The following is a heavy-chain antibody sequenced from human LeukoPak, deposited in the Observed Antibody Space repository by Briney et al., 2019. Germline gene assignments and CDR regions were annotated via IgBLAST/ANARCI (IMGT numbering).Heavy chain of an antibody. CDR3: TTDETTVTTSYYYYYMDV. J-gene: IGHJ6*03. Sequence: PGGSLRLSCAASGFTFSNAWMSWVRQAPGKGLEWVGRIKSKTDGGTTDYAAPVKGRFTIARDDSKNTLYLQMNSLKTEDTAVYYCTTDETTVTTSYYYYYMDVWGKGTTVTVSS. D-gene: IGHD4-11*01. V-gene: IGHV3-15*01. CDR1: GFTFSNAW. CDR2: IKSKTDGGTT.